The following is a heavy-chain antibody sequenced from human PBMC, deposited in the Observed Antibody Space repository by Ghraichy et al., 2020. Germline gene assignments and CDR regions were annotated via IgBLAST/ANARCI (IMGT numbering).Heavy chain of an antibody. D-gene: IGHD3-16*01. V-gene: IGHV1-69*13. CDR3: ARGAWPLYYYYGMDV. J-gene: IGHJ6*02. CDR2: IIPIFGTA. CDR1: GGTFSSYA. Sequence: SVKLSCKASGGTFSSYAISWVRQAPGQGLEWMGGIIPIFGTANYAQKFQGRVTITADESTSTAYMELSSLRSEDTAVYYCARGAWPLYYYYGMDVWGQGTTVTVSS.